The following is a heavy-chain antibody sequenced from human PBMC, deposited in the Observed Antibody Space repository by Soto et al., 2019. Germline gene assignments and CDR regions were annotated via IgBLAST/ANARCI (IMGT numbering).Heavy chain of an antibody. CDR1: GFSLSTSGVG. V-gene: IGHV2-5*02. Sequence: QITLKESGPTLVKPTQTLTLTCTFSGFSLSTSGVGVGWIRQPPGKALEWLALIYWDDDKRYSPSLKSRLTITKDTPKNQVVLTMTNMDPVDTATYYCAHSGQAVVLGELSLSFDYWGQGTLVTVSS. CDR2: IYWDDDK. CDR3: AHSGQAVVLGELSLSFDY. J-gene: IGHJ4*02. D-gene: IGHD3-16*02.